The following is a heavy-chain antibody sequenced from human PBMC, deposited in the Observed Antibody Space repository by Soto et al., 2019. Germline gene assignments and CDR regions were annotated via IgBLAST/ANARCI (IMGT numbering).Heavy chain of an antibody. Sequence: WGCMRLSCAASRFTVNSNYMTWVRQAPGKGLEWVSIIYNGGGSDSADSVKGRFTVSRDNSKNTLYLQMNSLRVEDTAVYYCARARYYGSSAGMDVWGQGTTVTVSS. V-gene: IGHV3-53*01. D-gene: IGHD2-2*01. CDR2: IYNGGGS. CDR3: ARARYYGSSAGMDV. CDR1: RFTVNSNY. J-gene: IGHJ6*02.